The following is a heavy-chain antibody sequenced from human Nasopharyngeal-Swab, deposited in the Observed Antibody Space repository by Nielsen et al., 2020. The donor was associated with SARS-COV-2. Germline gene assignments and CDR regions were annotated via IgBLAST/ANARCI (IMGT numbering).Heavy chain of an antibody. J-gene: IGHJ5*02. V-gene: IGHV1-24*01. D-gene: IGHD6-13*01. CDR3: ATTAAAAGTSWFDP. Sequence: ASVKVSCKVSGYTLTELSMHWARQAPGKGLEWMGGFDPEDGETIYAQKFQGRVTMTEDTSTDTAYMELSSLRSEDTAVYYCATTAAAAGTSWFDPWGQGTLVTVSS. CDR1: GYTLTELS. CDR2: FDPEDGET.